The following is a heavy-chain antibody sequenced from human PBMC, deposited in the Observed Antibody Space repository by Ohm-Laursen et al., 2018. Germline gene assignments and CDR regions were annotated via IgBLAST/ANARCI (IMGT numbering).Heavy chain of an antibody. Sequence: SETLSLTCTVSGDSISSYYWSWIRQPAGKGLEWIGRIYTSGTTNYNPSLKSRVTMSINMSKNHFSLKLNSVTAADTAVYYCARDLYNDYTWNYWGQGTLVTVSS. J-gene: IGHJ4*02. V-gene: IGHV4-4*07. CDR3: ARDLYNDYTWNY. CDR1: GDSISSYY. D-gene: IGHD4-11*01. CDR2: IYTSGTT.